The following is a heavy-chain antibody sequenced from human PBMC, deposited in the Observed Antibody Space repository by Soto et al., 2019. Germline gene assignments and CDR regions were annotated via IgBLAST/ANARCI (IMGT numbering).Heavy chain of an antibody. D-gene: IGHD3-9*01. CDR1: GFTFSSYS. Sequence: PGGSLRLSCAAAGFTFSSYSMNWVRQAPGKGLEWVSSISSSSSYIYYADSVKGRFTISRDNAKNSLYLQMNSLRAEDTAVYYCASSYDILADPFDYWGQGTLVTVSS. CDR2: ISSSSSYI. V-gene: IGHV3-21*01. CDR3: ASSYDILADPFDY. J-gene: IGHJ4*02.